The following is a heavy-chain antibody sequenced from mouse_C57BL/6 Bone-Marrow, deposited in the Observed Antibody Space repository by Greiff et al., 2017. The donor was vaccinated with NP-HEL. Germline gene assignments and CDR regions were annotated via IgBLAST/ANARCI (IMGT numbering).Heavy chain of an antibody. CDR3: GTVFAY. CDR2: INPNNGGT. V-gene: IGHV1-26*01. J-gene: IGHJ3*01. CDR1: GYTFTDYY. Sequence: EVQLQQSGPELVKPGASVKISCKASGYTFTDYYMNWVKQSHGKSLEWIGDINPNNGGTSYNQKFKGKATLTVDKSSSTAYMELRSLTSEDSAVYYCGTVFAYWGQGTLVTVSA.